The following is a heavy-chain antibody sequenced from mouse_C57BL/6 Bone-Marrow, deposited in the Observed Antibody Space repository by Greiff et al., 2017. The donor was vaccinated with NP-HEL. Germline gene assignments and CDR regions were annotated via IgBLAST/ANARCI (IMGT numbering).Heavy chain of an antibody. V-gene: IGHV1-15*01. CDR2: IDPETGGT. CDR1: GYTFTDYE. Sequence: QVQLRQSGAELVRPGASVTLSCKASGYTFTDYEMHWVKQTPVHGLEWIGAIDPETGGTAYNQKFKGKAILTADKSSSTAYMELRSLTSEDSAVYYCTRCYEVNFDYWGQGTTLTVSS. CDR3: TRCYEVNFDY. D-gene: IGHD1-1*01. J-gene: IGHJ2*01.